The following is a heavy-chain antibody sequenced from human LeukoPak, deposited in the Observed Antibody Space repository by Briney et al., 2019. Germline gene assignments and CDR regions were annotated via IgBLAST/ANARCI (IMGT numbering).Heavy chain of an antibody. CDR3: TRGYSTRHFPFDS. V-gene: IGHV3-20*04. CDR1: GFNFDDYG. CDR2: VNSNGRSA. J-gene: IGHJ4*02. D-gene: IGHD6-13*01. Sequence: GGPLRLSCTASGFNFDDYGMTWFRQIPGKGLEWVAGVNSNGRSAGYAASVRGRFTISRDNYKKSLYLEMGSLRLEDTAFYYCTRGYSTRHFPFDSWGQGTLVTVSS.